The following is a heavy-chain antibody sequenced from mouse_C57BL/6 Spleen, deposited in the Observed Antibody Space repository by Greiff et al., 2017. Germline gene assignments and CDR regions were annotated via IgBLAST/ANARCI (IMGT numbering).Heavy chain of an antibody. Sequence: VQLQQPGAELVKPVASVKLSCKASGYTFTSYWMHWVKQRPGRGLEWIGRIDPKSGGTKYTEKFKSKATLTVDKPSSTAYMQLSSLTSEDSAVYYCARSDSSGYIDYWGQGTTLTVSS. CDR1: GYTFTSYW. V-gene: IGHV1-72*01. CDR2: IDPKSGGT. CDR3: ARSDSSGYIDY. J-gene: IGHJ2*01. D-gene: IGHD3-2*02.